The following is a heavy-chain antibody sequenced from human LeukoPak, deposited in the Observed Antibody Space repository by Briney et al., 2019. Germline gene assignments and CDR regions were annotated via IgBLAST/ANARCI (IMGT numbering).Heavy chain of an antibody. CDR2: IYTSGST. V-gene: IGHV4-4*07. D-gene: IGHD1-26*01. Sequence: SETLSLTCTVSGGSTSSYYWSWIRQPAGKGLEWIGRIYTSGSTNYNPSLKSRVTMSVDTSKNQFSLKLSSVTAADTAVYYCARGLSSGSEGLYYYYMDVWGKGTTVTVSS. CDR1: GGSTSSYY. J-gene: IGHJ6*03. CDR3: ARGLSSGSEGLYYYYMDV.